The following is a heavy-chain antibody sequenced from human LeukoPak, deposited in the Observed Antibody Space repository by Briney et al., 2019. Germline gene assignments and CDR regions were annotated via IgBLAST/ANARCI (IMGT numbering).Heavy chain of an antibody. V-gene: IGHV1-2*02. D-gene: IGHD3-3*01. CDR2: MNPNNGDT. CDR1: GYTFIHHY. CDR3: VRIFRGPDA. J-gene: IGHJ5*02. Sequence: ASVTVSCQASGYTFIHHYIHWIRQAPGQGLEWMGWMNPNNGDTTYAQKFQGRVTIARDTSINKAYMELSGLISDDTAVYFCVRIFRGPDAWGQGTLVTVSS.